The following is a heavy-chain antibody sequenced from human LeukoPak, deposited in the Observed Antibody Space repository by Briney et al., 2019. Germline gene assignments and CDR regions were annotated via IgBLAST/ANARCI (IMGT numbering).Heavy chain of an antibody. CDR1: GGTFSSYA. Sequence: SVQVSCMASGGTFSSYAISWVRQAPGQGLEWMGGIIPIFGTANYAQKFQGRVTITADESTSTAYMKMSSLRSEDTAVYYCARGSGDDILTGHPYYFDYWGQGTLVTVSS. J-gene: IGHJ4*02. V-gene: IGHV1-69*01. CDR2: IIPIFGTA. D-gene: IGHD3-9*01. CDR3: ARGSGDDILTGHPYYFDY.